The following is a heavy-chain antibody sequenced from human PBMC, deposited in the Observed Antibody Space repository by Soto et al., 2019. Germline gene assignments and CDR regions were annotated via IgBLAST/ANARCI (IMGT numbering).Heavy chain of an antibody. V-gene: IGHV1-46*01. J-gene: IGHJ3*02. CDR1: GYTFISYY. D-gene: IGHD3-3*01. Sequence: ASVKVSCKASGYTFISYYIHWVRQAPGQGLQWMGITNPSGGSTSYAQKFQGRVTMTRDTSTSTVYMELSSLRSEDTAVYYCARERNYDFWSGYYTPSDAFDIWGQGTMVTVSS. CDR3: ARERNYDFWSGYYTPSDAFDI. CDR2: TNPSGGST.